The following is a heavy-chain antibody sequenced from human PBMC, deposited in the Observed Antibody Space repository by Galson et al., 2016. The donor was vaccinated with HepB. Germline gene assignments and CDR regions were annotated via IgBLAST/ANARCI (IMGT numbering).Heavy chain of an antibody. Sequence: SVKVSCKASGYSFTDFYIHWVRQAPGEGPEWMGWINTHSGGTNYAQKFQGRVTMTRDTTLSTAYMDLSRLRSDDTAMYYCARIGAYYIGDAFDIWGQGTMVTV. J-gene: IGHJ3*02. CDR1: GYSFTDFY. CDR3: ARIGAYYIGDAFDI. CDR2: INTHSGGT. D-gene: IGHD3-10*01. V-gene: IGHV1-2*02.